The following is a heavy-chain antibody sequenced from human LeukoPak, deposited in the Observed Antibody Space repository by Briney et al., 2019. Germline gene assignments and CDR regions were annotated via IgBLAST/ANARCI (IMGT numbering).Heavy chain of an antibody. CDR2: ISSRSHYI. CDR1: GFTFSTYS. CDR3: SGLYNYGMDV. J-gene: IGHJ6*02. V-gene: IGHV3-21*01. Sequence: GGSLRLSCAASGFTFSTYSMNWVRQAPGKGLEWVSSISSRSHYIYHADSVKGRFTISRDNAKNSLYLQMNSLRAEDTAVYYCSGLYNYGMDVWGQGTTVTVSS.